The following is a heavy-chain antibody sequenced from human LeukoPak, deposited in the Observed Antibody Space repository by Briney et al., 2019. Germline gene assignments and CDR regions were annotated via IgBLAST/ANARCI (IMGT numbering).Heavy chain of an antibody. J-gene: IGHJ3*02. CDR3: ARAYCSGGSCYEPAFDI. Sequence: KPSETLSLTCTVSGGSISSYYWSWIRQPPGKGLEWLGYIYYSGSTNYNPSLKSRATISVDTSKNQFSLKLSSVTAADTAVYYCARAYCSGGSCYEPAFDIWGQGTMVTVSS. CDR1: GGSISSYY. V-gene: IGHV4-59*01. D-gene: IGHD2-15*01. CDR2: IYYSGST.